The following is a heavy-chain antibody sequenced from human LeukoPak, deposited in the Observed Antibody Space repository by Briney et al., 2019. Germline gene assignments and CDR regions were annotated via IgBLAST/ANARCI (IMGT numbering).Heavy chain of an antibody. J-gene: IGHJ4*02. CDR1: GFTFSSYN. V-gene: IGHV3-48*04. CDR2: ISSNTRVI. CDR3: ARGGPYDFGFDY. D-gene: IGHD3/OR15-3a*01. Sequence: GGSLRLSCAASGFTFSSYNMNWVRQAPGKGLEWVSYISSNTRVIHYADSVKGRFTISRDNAKNSLYLQMNSLRAEDTAVYYCARGGPYDFGFDYWGQGTLVTVSS.